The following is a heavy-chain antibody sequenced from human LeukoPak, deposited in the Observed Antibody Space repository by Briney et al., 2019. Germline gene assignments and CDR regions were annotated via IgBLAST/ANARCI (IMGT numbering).Heavy chain of an antibody. Sequence: ASVKVSCKASGYTFTGYYMHWVRQAPGQGLKWMGWINPNSGGTNYAQKFQGRVTMTRDTSISTAYMELSRLRSDDTAVYYCARGRITMIVVVIRDNWFDPWGQGTLVTVSS. CDR2: INPNSGGT. CDR3: ARGRITMIVVVIRDNWFDP. CDR1: GYTFTGYY. D-gene: IGHD3-22*01. V-gene: IGHV1-2*02. J-gene: IGHJ5*02.